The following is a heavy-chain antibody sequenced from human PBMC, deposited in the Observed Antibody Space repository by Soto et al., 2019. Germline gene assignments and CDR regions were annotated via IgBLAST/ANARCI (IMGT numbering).Heavy chain of an antibody. CDR3: ARGCRYSNPYNFEY. D-gene: IGHD2-15*01. Sequence: SETLSLTCTVSGGSISTYYWTWIRQPPGKGLEWIGYIYYSGSTNYNPSLKSRVTISEDTSKKQFSLKLNSVTAADTAVYYCARGCRYSNPYNFEYWGQGTLVSVSS. CDR1: GGSISTYY. V-gene: IGHV4-59*01. CDR2: IYYSGST. J-gene: IGHJ4*02.